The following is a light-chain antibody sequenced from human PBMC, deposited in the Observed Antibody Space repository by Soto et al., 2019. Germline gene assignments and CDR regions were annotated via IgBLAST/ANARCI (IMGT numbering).Light chain of an antibody. Sequence: QAVVTQPASASGTPGQSVTISCSGSSSNIGSNFVNWYQQLPGTAPKLLIYTNNQRPSGVPDRFSGSKSGTSASLAISGLQSEDEADYHCAAWDDSLNGPLFGGGTKVTVL. CDR2: TNN. CDR3: AAWDDSLNGPL. V-gene: IGLV1-44*01. J-gene: IGLJ3*02. CDR1: SSNIGSNF.